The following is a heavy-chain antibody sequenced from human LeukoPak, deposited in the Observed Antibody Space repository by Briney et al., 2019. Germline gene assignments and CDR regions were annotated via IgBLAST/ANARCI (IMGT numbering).Heavy chain of an antibody. CDR1: GFTFKNFA. CDR3: AKDVRRAEYCSGTTCYTSSFDY. D-gene: IGHD2-2*02. Sequence: PGRSLRLSCAASGFTFKNFAMTWVRQAPGKGLEWVSTISATGGGAYYADSVKGRFTISRDNSKDTLSLQMNTLRAEDTAVYYCAKDVRRAEYCSGTTCYTSSFDYWGQGTLVTVSS. V-gene: IGHV3-23*01. CDR2: ISATGGGA. J-gene: IGHJ4*02.